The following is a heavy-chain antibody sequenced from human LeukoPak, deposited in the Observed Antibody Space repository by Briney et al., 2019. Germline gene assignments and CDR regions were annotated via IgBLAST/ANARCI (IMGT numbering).Heavy chain of an antibody. Sequence: PGGSLRLSCAASGFTFSSFGMHWVRQAPGKGLEWVAVIWYDASNKYYADSVKGRFTISRDNAKNSLYLQMNSLRAEDTAVYYCARDPGSTVVARYYYYGMDVWGQGTTVTVSS. D-gene: IGHD4-23*01. CDR2: IWYDASNK. V-gene: IGHV3-33*01. J-gene: IGHJ6*02. CDR1: GFTFSSFG. CDR3: ARDPGSTVVARYYYYGMDV.